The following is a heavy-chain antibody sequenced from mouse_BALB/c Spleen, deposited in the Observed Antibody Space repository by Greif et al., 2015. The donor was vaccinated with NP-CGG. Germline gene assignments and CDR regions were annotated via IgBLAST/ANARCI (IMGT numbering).Heavy chain of an antibody. CDR3: LITTSFL. CDR2: INSNGGST. Sequence: DVQLVESGGGLVQPGGSLKLSCAASGFTFSSYGMSWVRQTPDKRLELVATINSNGGSTYYPDSVKGRFTISRDNAKNTLYLQMSSLKSEDTAMYYCLITTSFLWGQGTTLTVSS. V-gene: IGHV5-6-3*01. J-gene: IGHJ2*01. D-gene: IGHD2-4*01. CDR1: GFTFSSYG.